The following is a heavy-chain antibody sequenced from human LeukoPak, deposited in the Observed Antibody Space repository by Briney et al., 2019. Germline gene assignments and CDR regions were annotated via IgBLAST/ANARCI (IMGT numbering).Heavy chain of an antibody. V-gene: IGHV1-2*02. CDR3: ASTIFGVVITPGDYYYYMDV. Sequence: ASVKVSCKASGYTFTGYYMHWVRQAPGQGREWMGWINPNSGGTNYAQKFQGRVTMTRDTSISTAYMELSRLRSDDTAVYYCASTIFGVVITPGDYYYYMDVWGKGTTVTVSS. J-gene: IGHJ6*03. CDR2: INPNSGGT. D-gene: IGHD3-3*01. CDR1: GYTFTGYY.